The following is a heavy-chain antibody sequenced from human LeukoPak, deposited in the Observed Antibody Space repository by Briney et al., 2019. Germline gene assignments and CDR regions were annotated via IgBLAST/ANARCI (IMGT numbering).Heavy chain of an antibody. CDR3: ARRHDYSIDDAFDI. D-gene: IGHD4-11*01. Sequence: GGSLRLSCAASGFTFSSYSMNWVRQAPGKGLEWVSYISSSSSTIYYADSVKGRFTVSRDNPKNSLYLQMSSLRAEDTAVYYCARRHDYSIDDAFDIWGQGTMVTVSS. CDR1: GFTFSSYS. V-gene: IGHV3-48*01. CDR2: ISSSSSTI. J-gene: IGHJ3*02.